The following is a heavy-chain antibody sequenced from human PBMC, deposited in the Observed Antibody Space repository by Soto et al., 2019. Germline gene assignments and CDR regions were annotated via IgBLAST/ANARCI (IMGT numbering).Heavy chain of an antibody. Sequence: QVPMVESGGGVVQPGTSLRISCAASGFTFSSYAVQWVRQAPGKGLEWVAVISYDGRKKTHANSVKDRFTISRDNSENTLYLQMNSLRVEDTAVYYCARGVYSRNWDSVPLHGIDFWGQLTTVTVSS. CDR1: GFTFSSYA. CDR2: ISYDGRKK. CDR3: ARGVYSRNWDSVPLHGIDF. J-gene: IGHJ6*02. D-gene: IGHD6-13*01. V-gene: IGHV3-30*04.